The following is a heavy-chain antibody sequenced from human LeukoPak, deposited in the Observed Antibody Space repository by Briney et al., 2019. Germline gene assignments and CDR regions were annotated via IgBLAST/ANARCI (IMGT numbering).Heavy chain of an antibody. CDR2: ISYDGSNK. Sequence: GGSLRLSCAASGFTFNNFCMHWVRQAPGKGLEWVAVISYDGSNKYYADSVKGRFTISRDNSKNTLYLQMNSLRAEDTAVYYCAKSASGFGFYAFDIWGQGTMVTVSS. V-gene: IGHV3-30-3*02. CDR3: AKSASGFGFYAFDI. D-gene: IGHD3-16*01. CDR1: GFTFNNFC. J-gene: IGHJ3*02.